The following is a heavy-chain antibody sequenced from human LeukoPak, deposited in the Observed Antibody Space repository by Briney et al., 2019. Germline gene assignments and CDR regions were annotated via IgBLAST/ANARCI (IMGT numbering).Heavy chain of an antibody. CDR1: GFTFSTYA. Sequence: SGGSLRLSCAASGFTFSTYAMHWVRQGPGKGLEWVAVISYDGSNKYYADSVKGRFTISRDNSKNTLYLQMNSLRAEDTAVYYCAKDSYPKKLWFGELSPDYWGQGTLVTVSS. J-gene: IGHJ4*02. CDR3: AKDSYPKKLWFGELSPDY. CDR2: ISYDGSNK. V-gene: IGHV3-30-3*01. D-gene: IGHD3-10*01.